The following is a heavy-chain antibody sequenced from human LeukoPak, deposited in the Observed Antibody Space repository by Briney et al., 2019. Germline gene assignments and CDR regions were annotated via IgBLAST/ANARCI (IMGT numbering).Heavy chain of an antibody. CDR3: AKTPLAAAGTLPFDY. CDR2: IGSSSSPI. V-gene: IGHV3-48*01. Sequence: PGGSLRLSCAASGFSFDIYSMNWVRQAPGKGLEWVSYIGSSSSPIQYVDSVKGRFTISRDNSKNTLYLQMNSLRAEDTAVYYCAKTPLAAAGTLPFDYWGQGTLVTVSS. J-gene: IGHJ4*02. CDR1: GFSFDIYS. D-gene: IGHD6-13*01.